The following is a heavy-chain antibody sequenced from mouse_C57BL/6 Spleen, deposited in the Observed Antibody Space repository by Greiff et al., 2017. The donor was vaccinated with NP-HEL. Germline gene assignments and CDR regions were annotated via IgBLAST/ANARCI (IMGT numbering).Heavy chain of an antibody. D-gene: IGHD2-4*01. CDR1: GYAFSSYW. J-gene: IGHJ3*01. V-gene: IGHV1-80*01. Sequence: VKLMESGAELVKPGASVKISCKASGYAFSSYWMNWVKQRPGKGLEWIGQIYPGDGDTNYNGKFKGKATLTADKSSSTAYMQLSSLTSEDSAVYFCARSDYDYGFAYWGQGTLVTVSA. CDR2: IYPGDGDT. CDR3: ARSDYDYGFAY.